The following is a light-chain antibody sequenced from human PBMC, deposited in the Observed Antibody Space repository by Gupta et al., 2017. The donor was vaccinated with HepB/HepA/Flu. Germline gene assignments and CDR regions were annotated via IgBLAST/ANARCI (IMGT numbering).Light chain of an antibody. CDR3: QQDSDSQYT. CDR1: QTISSDY. J-gene: IGKJ2*01. CDR2: GAS. V-gene: IGKV3-20*01. Sequence: EIVLTQSPGTLSLSPGERATLSCRARQTISSDYLAWYQQKRGQAPRLLVYGASSRATGIPDRFVGSGSRTDFTLTITSLEPGDFAIYYCQQDSDSQYTFGQGTRLEIK.